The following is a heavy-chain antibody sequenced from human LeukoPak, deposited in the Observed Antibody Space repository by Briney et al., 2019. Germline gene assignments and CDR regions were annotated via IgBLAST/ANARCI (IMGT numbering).Heavy chain of an antibody. Sequence: PSETLSLTCAVYGGSFSGYYWRWIRQPPGKGLEWIGEINHSGSTNYNPSLKSRVTISVDTSKNQFSLKLSSVTAADTAVYYCARYSSGWLNWFDPWGQGTLVTVSS. CDR3: ARYSSGWLNWFDP. V-gene: IGHV4-34*01. D-gene: IGHD6-19*01. CDR1: GGSFSGYY. CDR2: INHSGST. J-gene: IGHJ5*02.